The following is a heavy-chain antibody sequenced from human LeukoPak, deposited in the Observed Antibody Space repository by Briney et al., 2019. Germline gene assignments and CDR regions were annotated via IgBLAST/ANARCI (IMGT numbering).Heavy chain of an antibody. CDR1: GFTFSNYW. J-gene: IGHJ4*02. Sequence: GGSLRLSCAASGFTFSNYWMNWVRQAPGKGLEWVANIKQDGGEKSYVDSVKGRFTISRDNAKNSLHLQMNSLRAEDTAVYYCAKGSDLWFGETWGQGTLVTVSS. D-gene: IGHD3-10*01. CDR3: AKGSDLWFGET. CDR2: IKQDGGEK. V-gene: IGHV3-7*03.